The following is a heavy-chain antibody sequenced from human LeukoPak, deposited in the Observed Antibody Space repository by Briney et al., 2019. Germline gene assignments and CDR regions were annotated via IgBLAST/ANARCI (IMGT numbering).Heavy chain of an antibody. V-gene: IGHV3-48*03. CDR3: AKDMWGYSDRSGYSKGAFDI. CDR1: GFTFSSYE. D-gene: IGHD3-22*01. J-gene: IGHJ3*02. Sequence: PGGSLRLSCAASGFTFSSYEMNWVRQAPGKGLEWVSYISSSGSTIYYADSVKGRFTISRDNAKNSLYLQMNSLRAEDTAVYYCAKDMWGYSDRSGYSKGAFDIWGQGTMVTVSS. CDR2: ISSSGSTI.